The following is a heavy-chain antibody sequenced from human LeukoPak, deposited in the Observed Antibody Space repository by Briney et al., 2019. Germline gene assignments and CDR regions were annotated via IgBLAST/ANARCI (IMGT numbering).Heavy chain of an antibody. Sequence: GESLKISCKGSGYSFTSDWIGWVRQMPGKGLEWMGIIYPGDSDTRYSPSFQGQVTISADKSISTAYLQWSSLKASDTAMYYCARHDRNSSGGHDAFDIWGEGTMVTVSS. CDR3: ARHDRNSSGGHDAFDI. CDR2: IYPGDSDT. V-gene: IGHV5-51*01. D-gene: IGHD6-19*01. CDR1: GYSFTSDW. J-gene: IGHJ3*02.